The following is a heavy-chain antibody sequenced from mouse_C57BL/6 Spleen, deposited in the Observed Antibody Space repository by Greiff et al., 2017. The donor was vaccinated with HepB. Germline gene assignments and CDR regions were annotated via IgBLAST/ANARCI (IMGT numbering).Heavy chain of an antibody. CDR1: GYTFTSYT. CDR3: ARYPAQAKYYAMDY. V-gene: IGHV1-4*01. CDR2: INPSSGYT. D-gene: IGHD3-2*02. Sequence: VQLQQSGAELARPGASVKMSCKASGYTFTSYTMHWVKQRPGQGLEWIGYINPSSGYTKYNQKFKDKATLTADKSSSTAYMQLSSLTSEDSAVYYCARYPAQAKYYAMDYWGQGTSVTVSS. J-gene: IGHJ4*01.